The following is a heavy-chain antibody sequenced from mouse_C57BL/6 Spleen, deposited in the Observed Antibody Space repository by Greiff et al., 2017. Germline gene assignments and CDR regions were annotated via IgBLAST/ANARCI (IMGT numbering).Heavy chain of an antibody. CDR2: ISSGSSTL. D-gene: IGHD2-4*01. J-gene: IGHJ4*01. CDR3: AMYYDYDVCYYAMDY. Sequence: EVMLVESGGGLVKPGGSLKLSCAASGFTFSDYGMHWVRQAPEKGLEWVAYISSGSSTLYYADTVKGRFTISRDNAKNTLFLQMTNLRSEDTAMYYCAMYYDYDVCYYAMDYWGQGTSVTVSS. CDR1: GFTFSDYG. V-gene: IGHV5-17*01.